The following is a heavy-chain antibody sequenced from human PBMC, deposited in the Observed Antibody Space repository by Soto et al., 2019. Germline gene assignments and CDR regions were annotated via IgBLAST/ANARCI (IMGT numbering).Heavy chain of an antibody. CDR1: GFTFSSYG. Sequence: PGGSLRLSCAASGFTFSSYGMHWVRQAPGKGLEWVAVISYDGSNKYYADSVKGRFTISRDNSKNTLYLQMNSLRAEDTAVYYCAKTIDSVDYDSSGGPLDYWGQGTLVTVSS. J-gene: IGHJ4*02. CDR2: ISYDGSNK. V-gene: IGHV3-30*18. CDR3: AKTIDSVDYDSSGGPLDY. D-gene: IGHD3-22*01.